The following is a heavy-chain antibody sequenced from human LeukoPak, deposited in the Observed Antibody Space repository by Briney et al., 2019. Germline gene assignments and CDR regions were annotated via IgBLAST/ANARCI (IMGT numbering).Heavy chain of an antibody. Sequence: ASVKVSCKASGYTFTSYGISWVRQAPGQGLEWMGWISAYNGNTNYAQKLQGRVTMTTDTSTSTAYMELRSLRSDDTAVYYCARDRGYYDSSGYYSQIYDAFDIWGQGTMVTVSS. D-gene: IGHD3-22*01. CDR1: GYTFTSYG. J-gene: IGHJ3*02. V-gene: IGHV1-18*01. CDR2: ISAYNGNT. CDR3: ARDRGYYDSSGYYSQIYDAFDI.